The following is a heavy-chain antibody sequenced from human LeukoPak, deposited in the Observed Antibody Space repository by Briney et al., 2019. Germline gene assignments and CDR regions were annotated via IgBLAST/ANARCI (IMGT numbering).Heavy chain of an antibody. D-gene: IGHD3-22*01. CDR1: GGSITNYF. CDR3: ARVWYYYDSSGYVYYFDY. CDR2: IYFTTGRF. V-gene: IGHV4-4*08. Sequence: SETLSLTCTVSGGSITNYFWTWIRQPPGKGLEWIGYIYFTTGRFYYNPALKSRVSMSLDTSRSQFSLNLTSVTAADTAVYYCARVWYYYDSSGYVYYFDYWGQGTLVTVSS. J-gene: IGHJ4*02.